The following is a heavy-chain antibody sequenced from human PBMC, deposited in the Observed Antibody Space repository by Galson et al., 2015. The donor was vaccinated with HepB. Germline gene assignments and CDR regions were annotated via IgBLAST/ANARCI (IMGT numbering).Heavy chain of an antibody. D-gene: IGHD3-3*01. CDR3: ARTPVLRFLEFDY. Sequence: SVKVSCKAFGYTFTSSAMHWVRQAPGQRLEWMGWINAGKGNTEYSQKVQGRVTSTRDTSASTAYMELSSLRSEDTAIYYCARTPVLRFLEFDYWGQGTLVTVSS. J-gene: IGHJ4*02. CDR2: INAGKGNT. CDR1: GYTFTSSA. V-gene: IGHV1-3*01.